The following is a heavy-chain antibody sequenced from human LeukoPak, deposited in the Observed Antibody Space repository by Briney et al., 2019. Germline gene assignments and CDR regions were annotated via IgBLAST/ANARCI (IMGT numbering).Heavy chain of an antibody. J-gene: IGHJ4*02. Sequence: ASVKVSCKASGYTFTGYYMHWVRQAPGQGLEWMGWINPNSGGTNYAKKFQGRVTMTRDPSISTAYMELSGVSSDDPAVYYCARDRDFWGGLEGWGQGTLVTVSS. V-gene: IGHV1-2*02. CDR3: ARDRDFWGGLEG. CDR1: GYTFTGYY. D-gene: IGHD3-3*01. CDR2: INPNSGGT.